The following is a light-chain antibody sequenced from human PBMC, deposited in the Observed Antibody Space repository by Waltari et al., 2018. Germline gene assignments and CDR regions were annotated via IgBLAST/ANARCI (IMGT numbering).Light chain of an antibody. CDR3: EAWDDSLSVLV. CDR1: SSNIGRSY. Sequence: QSVLTQPPSASGTPGQRVTTSCSGSSSNIGRSYVYWYQQVPGTAPKLLIYRNDQRPPGVPDRFSGSKSGTSASLAISGLRSEDEADYYCEAWDDSLSVLVFGGGTKVTVL. V-gene: IGLV1-47*01. CDR2: RND. J-gene: IGLJ3*02.